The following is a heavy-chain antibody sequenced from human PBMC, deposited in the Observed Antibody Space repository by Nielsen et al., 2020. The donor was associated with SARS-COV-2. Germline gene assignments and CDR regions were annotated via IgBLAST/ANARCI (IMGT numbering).Heavy chain of an antibody. CDR3: AILKSDIVVVPAAMNFDY. V-gene: IGHV3-33*01. D-gene: IGHD2-2*01. CDR1: GITFRNYG. Sequence: GESLKISCAASGITFRNYGIHWVRQAPGKGLEWVTVIWFHGSNKYYADSVKGRFTISRDNSKNTLYLQMNSLRAEDTAVYYCAILKSDIVVVPAAMNFDYWGQGTLVTVSS. J-gene: IGHJ4*02. CDR2: IWFHGSNK.